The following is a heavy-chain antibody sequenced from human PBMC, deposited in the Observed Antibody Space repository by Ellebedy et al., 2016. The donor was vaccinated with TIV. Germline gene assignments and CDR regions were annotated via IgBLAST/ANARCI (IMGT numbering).Heavy chain of an antibody. D-gene: IGHD2-21*01. CDR3: AASGIGAFDI. CDR1: GGTFSSYA. Sequence: SVKVSXXASGGTFSSYAISWVRQAPGQGLEWMGGIIPIFGTANYAQKFQGRVTITADESTSTAYMELSSLRSEDTAVYYCAASGIGAFDIWGQGTMVTVSS. J-gene: IGHJ3*02. V-gene: IGHV1-69*13. CDR2: IIPIFGTA.